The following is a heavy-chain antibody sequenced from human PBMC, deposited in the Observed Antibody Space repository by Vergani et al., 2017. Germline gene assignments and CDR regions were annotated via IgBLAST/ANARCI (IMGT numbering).Heavy chain of an antibody. Sequence: EVQLVESGGGLVKPGGSLRLSCAASGFRFSSYSMNWVRQAPGKGLEWVASISGSSSYVFYRDSVEGRFTITRDNAKQEVSLQMNSLRAEDTAMYFCARGLGDCTHIMCSPPSYWGQGTQVTVSS. CDR1: GFRFSSYS. V-gene: IGHV3-21*02. D-gene: IGHD2-8*01. J-gene: IGHJ4*02. CDR2: ISGSSSYV. CDR3: ARGLGDCTHIMCSPPSY.